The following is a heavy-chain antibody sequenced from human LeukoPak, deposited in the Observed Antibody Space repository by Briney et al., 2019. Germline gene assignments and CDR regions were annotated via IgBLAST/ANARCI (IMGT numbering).Heavy chain of an antibody. CDR2: IIPILGIA. Sequence: SVKVSCKASGDTFSSYAISWVRQAPGQGLEWMGRIIPILGIANYAQKFQGRVTITADKSTSTAYMELSSLRSEDTAVYYCARDREGATGNGWFDPWGQGTLVTVSS. D-gene: IGHD1-1*01. V-gene: IGHV1-69*04. CDR3: ARDREGATGNGWFDP. J-gene: IGHJ5*02. CDR1: GDTFSSYA.